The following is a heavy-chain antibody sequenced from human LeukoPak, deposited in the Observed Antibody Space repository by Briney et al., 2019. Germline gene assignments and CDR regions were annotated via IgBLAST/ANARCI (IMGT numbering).Heavy chain of an antibody. CDR3: AKDRGEWLDFDY. V-gene: IGHV3-30*02. D-gene: IGHD6-19*01. CDR2: IRYDGSNK. Sequence: PGGSLRLSCAASGFTFSSYGMHWVRQAPGKGLEWVAFIRYDGSNKYYADSVKGRFTISRDNSKNTLYLQMNSLRAEDTAVYYCAKDRGEWLDFDYWGQGTLVTVAS. J-gene: IGHJ4*02. CDR1: GFTFSSYG.